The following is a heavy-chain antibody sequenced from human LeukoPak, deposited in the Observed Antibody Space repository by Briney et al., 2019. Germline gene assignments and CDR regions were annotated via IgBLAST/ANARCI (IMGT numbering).Heavy chain of an antibody. J-gene: IGHJ6*03. V-gene: IGHV3-23*01. CDR3: ARRGNPAVGHHYLDI. CDR1: GFTFSSYD. Sequence: GGSLRLSCAASGFTFSSYDMSWVRQAPGKGLEWVSSITLSGANTFYADSVMGRFTISRDNSKNTLYLQMNSLRAEDTAVYFCARRGNPAVGHHYLDIWGKGTTVSVSS. D-gene: IGHD2-2*01. CDR2: ITLSGANT.